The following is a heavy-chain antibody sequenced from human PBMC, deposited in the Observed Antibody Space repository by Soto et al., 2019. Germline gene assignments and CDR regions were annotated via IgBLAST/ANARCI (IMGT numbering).Heavy chain of an antibody. Sequence: WSLGLSFTASGFTFSSYSINWVRQAPGKGLEWVSSISSIISYIYYAESVKGRFTISRENAKNSLYLQMNSLRAEDTAVYYCARDFTMDPLDWGWAGAFDXWGQGTMVTVS. J-gene: IGHJ3*02. CDR3: ARDFTMDPLDWGWAGAFDX. CDR1: GFTFSSYS. CDR2: ISSIISYI. D-gene: IGHD7-27*01. V-gene: IGHV3-21*01.